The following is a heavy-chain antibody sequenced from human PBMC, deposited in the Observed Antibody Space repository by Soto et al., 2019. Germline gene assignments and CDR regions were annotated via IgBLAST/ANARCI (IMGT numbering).Heavy chain of an antibody. CDR3: ARELASYNDY. Sequence: GGSLRLSCTASGCTFSGYWVHWVRQAQGKELVWVSRIDGDGSRTNYEDSVKGRLTISRDNAKNTLYLQMNSLRAEDTAVYYCARELASYNDYLGQGTLVTVSS. V-gene: IGHV3-74*01. CDR1: GCTFSGYW. J-gene: IGHJ4*02. D-gene: IGHD1-1*01. CDR2: IDGDGSRT.